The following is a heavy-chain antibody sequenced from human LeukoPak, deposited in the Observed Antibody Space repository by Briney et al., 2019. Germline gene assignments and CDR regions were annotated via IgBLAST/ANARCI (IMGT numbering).Heavy chain of an antibody. CDR1: GGSISSYY. D-gene: IGHD6-19*01. CDR3: ARGSSGWYSGFDY. V-gene: IGHV4-59*01. CDR2: IYYSGST. Sequence: PSETLSLTCTVSGGSISSYYWSWIRQPPGKGLEWIGYIYYSGSTNYNPSLKSRVTISVDTSKNQFSLKLSSVTAADTAMYYCARGSSGWYSGFDYWGQGTLVTVSS. J-gene: IGHJ4*02.